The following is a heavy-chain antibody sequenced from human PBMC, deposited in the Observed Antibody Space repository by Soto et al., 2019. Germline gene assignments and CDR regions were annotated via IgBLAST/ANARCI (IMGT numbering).Heavy chain of an antibody. CDR3: ARGDALVVAGKNFHY. D-gene: IGHD6-19*01. V-gene: IGHV3-48*03. J-gene: IGHJ4*02. CDR1: GFTFSSYD. Sequence: EVQLVESGGGLGRPGGSLRLSCAASGFTFSSYDMNWVRQAPGKGLEWVSYISSSGSSIHYADSVKGRFTISRDNANNSLYLQMNSLRAEDTAVYYFARGDALVVAGKNFHYWGRGSLVTVSS. CDR2: ISSSGSSI.